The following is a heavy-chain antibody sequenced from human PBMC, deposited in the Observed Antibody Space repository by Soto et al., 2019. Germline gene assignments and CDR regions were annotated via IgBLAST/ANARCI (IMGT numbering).Heavy chain of an antibody. CDR1: GFTLSGYV. CDR3: AGIMYTLFDRCAY. V-gene: IGHV3-73*02. J-gene: IGHJ4*02. CDR2: IASRTHKYAT. D-gene: IGHD1-1*01. Sequence: EVQLVESGGGLVQPGGSMKLTCAASGFTLSGYVIHWVRQASGKGLEWVGRIASRTHKYATAYGTAVQGRFTVYRDDSLNSAYLKMNGLKTEDTAVYFSAGIMYTLFDRCAYWGRGILVTVSS.